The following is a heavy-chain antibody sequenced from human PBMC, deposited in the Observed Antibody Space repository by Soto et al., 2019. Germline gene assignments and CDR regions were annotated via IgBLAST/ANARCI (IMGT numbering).Heavy chain of an antibody. Sequence: SETLSLTCTVSGGSISSSSYYWGWIRQPPGKGLEWIGSIYYSGSTYYNPSLKSRVTISVDTSKNQFSLKLSSVTAADTAVYFCARAGGDTEIPYYYYGMDVWGQGTTVTVS. CDR2: IYYSGST. CDR3: ARAGGDTEIPYYYYGMDV. CDR1: GGSISSSSYY. D-gene: IGHD5-18*01. J-gene: IGHJ6*02. V-gene: IGHV4-39*01.